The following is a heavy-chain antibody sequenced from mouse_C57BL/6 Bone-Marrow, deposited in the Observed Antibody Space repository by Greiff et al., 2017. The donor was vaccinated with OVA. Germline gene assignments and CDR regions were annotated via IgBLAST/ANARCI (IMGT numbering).Heavy chain of an antibody. D-gene: IGHD2-2*01. V-gene: IGHV1-54*01. Sequence: QVHVKQSGAELVRPGTSVKVSCKASGYAFTNYLIEWVKQRPGQGLEWIGVINPGSGGTNYNEKFKGKATLTADKSSSTAYMQLSSLTSEDSAVYCCARDMVTTGNYYAMDYWGQGTSVTVSS. CDR3: ARDMVTTGNYYAMDY. CDR1: GYAFTNYL. CDR2: INPGSGGT. J-gene: IGHJ4*01.